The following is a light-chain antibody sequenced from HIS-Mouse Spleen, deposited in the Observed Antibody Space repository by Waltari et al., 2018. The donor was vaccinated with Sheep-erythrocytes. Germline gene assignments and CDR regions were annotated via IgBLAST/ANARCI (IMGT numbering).Light chain of an antibody. Sequence: SYELTQPPSVSVSPGQTASITCSGDKLGDKYACWYQQKPGQSPVLVIYQDSKRPSGIPVRCSGCNSGNTATLTISGTQAMDEADYYCQAWDSSTAVFGGGTKLTVL. CDR1: KLGDKY. CDR3: QAWDSSTAV. J-gene: IGLJ2*01. CDR2: QDS. V-gene: IGLV3-1*01.